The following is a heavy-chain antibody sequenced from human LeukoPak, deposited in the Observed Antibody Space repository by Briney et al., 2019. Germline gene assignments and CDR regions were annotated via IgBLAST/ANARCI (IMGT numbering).Heavy chain of an antibody. CDR3: ARAMGRVVPAAMGRRNYYYYMDV. CDR1: GGSISSGSYF. J-gene: IGHJ6*03. CDR2: INTSGST. Sequence: SETLSLTCTVSGGSISSGSYFWSWIRQPAGKGLEWIGRINTSGSTNYNPSLKSRVTMSVDKSKNQFSLKLSSVTAADTAVYYCARAMGRVVPAAMGRRNYYYYMDVWGKGTTVTVSS. V-gene: IGHV4-61*02. D-gene: IGHD2-2*01.